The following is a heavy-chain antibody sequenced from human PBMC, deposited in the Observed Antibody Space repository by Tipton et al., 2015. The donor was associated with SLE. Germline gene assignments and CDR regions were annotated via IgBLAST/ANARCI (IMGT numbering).Heavy chain of an antibody. V-gene: IGHV4-61*05. Sequence: GLVKPSETLSLICTVSGGSISRISYYWAWIRQPPGKGLEWIGFIYHRGSTHYNPSLKSRVMISADTSKSRFSLKVTSVTAADTAVYYCARHYWGSDYWGQGTLVTVSS. J-gene: IGHJ4*02. CDR1: GGSISRISYY. CDR2: IYHRGST. CDR3: ARHYWGSDY. D-gene: IGHD3-10*01.